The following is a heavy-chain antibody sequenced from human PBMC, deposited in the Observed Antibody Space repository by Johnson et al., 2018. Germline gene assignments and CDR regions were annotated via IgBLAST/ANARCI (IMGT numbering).Heavy chain of an antibody. D-gene: IGHD3-10*01. CDR1: GYTFTSYD. Sequence: VQLVASGAEVKKPGASVKVSCKASGYTFTSYDINWVRQATGQGLEWMGWMNPNSGNTGYAQKFQGRVTMTRNNSINTAYMELSSLLSEETAVYYCAKPGPHAWFGECHPSDYGMDVWGQGTTVTVS. V-gene: IGHV1-8*01. CDR2: MNPNSGNT. CDR3: AKPGPHAWFGECHPSDYGMDV. J-gene: IGHJ6*02.